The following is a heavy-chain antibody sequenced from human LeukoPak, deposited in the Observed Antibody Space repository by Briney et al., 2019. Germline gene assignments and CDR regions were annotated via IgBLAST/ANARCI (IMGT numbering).Heavy chain of an antibody. CDR1: RIIFSSSA. CDR3: ATQVRYCSSISCYVGWFDP. D-gene: IGHD2-2*01. Sequence: GSLRLSCAASRIIFSSSAMSWVRQAPGKGLEWVSSMNSGGDRIYYADSVKGRFTSSRDNSKNTLYLQMNSLRAEDTAVYYCATQVRYCSSISCYVGWFDPWGQGTLVTVSS. V-gene: IGHV3-23*01. J-gene: IGHJ5*02. CDR2: MNSGGDRI.